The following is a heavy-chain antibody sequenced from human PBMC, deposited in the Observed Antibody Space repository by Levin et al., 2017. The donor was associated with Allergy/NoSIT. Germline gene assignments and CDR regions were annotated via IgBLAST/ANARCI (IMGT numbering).Heavy chain of an antibody. Sequence: GESLKISCKGSGYSFTSYWIGWVRQMPGKGLEWMGIIYPGDSDTRYSPSFQGQVTISADKSISTAYLQWSSLKASDTAMYYCARHISRYYDYIWGSYRYAFDIWGQGTMVTVSS. V-gene: IGHV5-51*01. CDR2: IYPGDSDT. CDR3: ARHISRYYDYIWGSYRYAFDI. J-gene: IGHJ3*02. CDR1: GYSFTSYW. D-gene: IGHD3-16*02.